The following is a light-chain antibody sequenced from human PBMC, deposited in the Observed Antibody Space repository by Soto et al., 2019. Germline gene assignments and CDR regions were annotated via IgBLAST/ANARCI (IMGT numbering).Light chain of an antibody. CDR1: QSVTSNF. CDR3: QQYGRSPLLYT. CDR2: GAS. J-gene: IGKJ2*01. Sequence: ENVLTQSPGTLSLSPGERATLSCRASQSVTSNFLAWYQQKPGQAPRLLIYGASTRAARVPDRFSGSGSGTDFTLTITGLEPEDFAVYYCQQYGRSPLLYTFGQGTKL. V-gene: IGKV3-20*01.